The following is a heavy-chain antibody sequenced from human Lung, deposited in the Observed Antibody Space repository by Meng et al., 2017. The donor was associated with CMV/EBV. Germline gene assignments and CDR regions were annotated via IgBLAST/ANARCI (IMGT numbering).Heavy chain of an antibody. CDR3: VRNGFYSLDL. CDR1: GDSISSSNW. Sequence: SLTCAVCGDSISSSNWWSWVRQPPGKGLEWIGQIDHVERAAYNPSLKSRGTISVDKSKNELSLKLTSVTAADTAVYYCVRNGFYSLDLWGQGTLVTVSS. CDR2: IDHVERA. D-gene: IGHD3-22*01. J-gene: IGHJ4*02. V-gene: IGHV4-4*02.